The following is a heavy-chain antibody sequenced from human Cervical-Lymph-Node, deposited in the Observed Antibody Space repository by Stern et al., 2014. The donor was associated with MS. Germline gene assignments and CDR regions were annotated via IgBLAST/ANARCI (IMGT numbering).Heavy chain of an antibody. CDR2: ISAYNGDT. Sequence: QVQLVQSGSEVKKPGASVKVSCKASGYTFTNYGITWVRQAPGRGLEWMGWISAYNGDTNYAQNIQGRVTMTTDTSMTTAYMELRSLRSDDTAVYYCARTYVRAFDYWGRGSLVTVSS. J-gene: IGHJ4*02. CDR3: ARTYVRAFDY. CDR1: GYTFTNYG. D-gene: IGHD3-16*01. V-gene: IGHV1-18*01.